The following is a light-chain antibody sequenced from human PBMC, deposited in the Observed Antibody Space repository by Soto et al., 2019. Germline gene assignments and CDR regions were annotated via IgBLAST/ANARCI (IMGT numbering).Light chain of an antibody. CDR2: YDT. V-gene: IGLV3-21*01. CDR1: NIRSKS. J-gene: IGLJ2*01. CDR3: QVWESSSDHPHVV. Sequence: SYELTQPPSVSVAPGKTARITCGGNNIRSKSVHWYQQKPGQAPVMVISYDTDRPSGIPERFSGSNSGNTATLTISRVEAGDEADYYCQVWESSSDHPHVVFGGGTKLTVL.